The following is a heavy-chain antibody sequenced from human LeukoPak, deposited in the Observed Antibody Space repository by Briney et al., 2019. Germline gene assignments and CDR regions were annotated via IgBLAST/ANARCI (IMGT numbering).Heavy chain of an antibody. Sequence: GGSLRLSCAASGFTFTNYPMQWVRQAPGKGLGWVAIISFDGTNKDYADSVKGRFTISRDNSENTLFLQMKSLRAEDTAVYYCSRGSNCAFDIWGQGTLVTVSS. D-gene: IGHD3-10*01. V-gene: IGHV3-30-3*01. CDR1: GFTFTNYP. CDR2: ISFDGTNK. CDR3: SRGSNCAFDI. J-gene: IGHJ3*02.